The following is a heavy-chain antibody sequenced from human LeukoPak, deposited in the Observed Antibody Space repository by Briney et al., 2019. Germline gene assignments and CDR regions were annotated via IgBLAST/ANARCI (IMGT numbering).Heavy chain of an antibody. CDR3: ARLGLYYYDSSGYYYGY. D-gene: IGHD3-22*01. J-gene: IGHJ4*02. CDR1: GYSFTSYW. Sequence: GESLKISCKGSGYSFTSYWIGWVRQMPGKGLEWMGIIYPGDSGTRYSPSFQGQVTISADKSISTAYLQWSSLKASDTAMYYCARLGLYYYDSSGYYYGYWGQGTLVTVSS. V-gene: IGHV5-51*01. CDR2: IYPGDSGT.